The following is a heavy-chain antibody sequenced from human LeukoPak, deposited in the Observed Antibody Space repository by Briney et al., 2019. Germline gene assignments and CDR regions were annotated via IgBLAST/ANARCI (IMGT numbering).Heavy chain of an antibody. CDR3: ARGRDMEMGTHSTVPIYDY. V-gene: IGHV1-2*02. J-gene: IGHJ4*02. Sequence: ASVKVSCKASGYTFTGYYMHWVRQAPGQGLEWMGWINPNSGGTSYAQQFQDRVTMTRDTSVSTAYMELSSLRSDDTAVYFCARGRDMEMGTHSTVPIYDYWGQGTLITVSS. CDR1: GYTFTGYY. D-gene: IGHD5-24*01. CDR2: INPNSGGT.